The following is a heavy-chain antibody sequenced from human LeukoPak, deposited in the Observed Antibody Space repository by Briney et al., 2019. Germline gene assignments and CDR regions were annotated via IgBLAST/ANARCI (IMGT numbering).Heavy chain of an antibody. V-gene: IGHV4-30-4*01. CDR2: IYYSGST. CDR1: GGSISSGDYY. CDR3: AREWGDY. J-gene: IGHJ4*02. D-gene: IGHD3-16*01. Sequence: SETLSLTCTVSGGSISSGDYYWSWVRQPPGRGLEWIGYIYYSGSTYYNPSLKSRVTISVDTSKNQFSLKLSSVTAADTAVYYCAREWGDYWGQGTLVTVSS.